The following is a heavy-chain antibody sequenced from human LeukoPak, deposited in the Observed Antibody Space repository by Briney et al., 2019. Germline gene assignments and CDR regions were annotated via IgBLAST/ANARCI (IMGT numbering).Heavy chain of an antibody. CDR1: GFTVGDYA. Sequence: GGSLRLSCTASGFTVGDYAMSWVRQAPGKGLEWVGFIRSKAYGGTTEYAASVKGRFTISRDDSKSIAYLQMNSLKTEDTAVYYCTRVNYYGSGSYYNVARYFDYWGQGTLVTVSS. J-gene: IGHJ4*01. D-gene: IGHD3-10*01. CDR2: IRSKAYGGTT. CDR3: TRVNYYGSGSYYNVARYFDY. V-gene: IGHV3-49*04.